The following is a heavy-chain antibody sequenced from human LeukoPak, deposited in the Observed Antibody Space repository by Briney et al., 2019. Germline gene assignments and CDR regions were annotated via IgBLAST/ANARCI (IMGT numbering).Heavy chain of an antibody. CDR1: GDSISSYY. CDR3: ARALAPYGDYAFDY. Sequence: SETLSLTCTVAGDSISSYYWTWIRQPPGKGLEWIGYISYSGSTNYNPSLKSRVTISVDTSKSQFSLKLSSVTAADTAVYYCARALAPYGDYAFDYWGQGTLVTVSS. V-gene: IGHV4-59*01. D-gene: IGHD4-17*01. J-gene: IGHJ4*02. CDR2: ISYSGST.